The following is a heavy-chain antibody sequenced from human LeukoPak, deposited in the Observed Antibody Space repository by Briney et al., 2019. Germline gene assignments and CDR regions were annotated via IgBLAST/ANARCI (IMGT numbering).Heavy chain of an antibody. CDR3: ARLFPVGSGSYDY. CDR2: IYTSGST. V-gene: IGHV4-61*02. D-gene: IGHD1-26*01. CDR1: GGSISSGSYY. J-gene: IGHJ4*02. Sequence: SQTLSLTCTVSGGSISSGSYYWRWIRQPAGKGLEWIGRIYTSGSTNYNPSLKSRVTISVDTSKNQFSLKLSSVTAADTAVYYCARLFPVGSGSYDYWGQGTLVTVSS.